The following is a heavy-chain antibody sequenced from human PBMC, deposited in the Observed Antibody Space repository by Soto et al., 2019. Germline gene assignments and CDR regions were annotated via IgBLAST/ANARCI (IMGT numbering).Heavy chain of an antibody. CDR2: MDYSGST. J-gene: IGHJ5*02. V-gene: IGHV4-39*01. D-gene: IGHD3-22*01. CDR1: GGSISASSYY. Sequence: SETLSLTCTVSGGSISASSYYWGWIRQPPGKGLEWIGSMDYSGSTYYNPSLKSRVTLSVDTSKNQFSMKVRSVTAADTAVYYCARSYYDSTGFAVDPWGQGTLVTVSS. CDR3: ARSYYDSTGFAVDP.